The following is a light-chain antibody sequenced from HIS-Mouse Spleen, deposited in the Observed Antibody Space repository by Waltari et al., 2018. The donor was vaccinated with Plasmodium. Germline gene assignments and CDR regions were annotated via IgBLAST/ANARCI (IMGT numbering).Light chain of an antibody. V-gene: IGLV3-1*01. Sequence: SYELTQPPSVSVSPGQTASITCSGDKLGYKYACRYQQKPGQSPVLVIYQGSKRPSGIPGRFSCSNSGNTATLTISGTQAMDEADYYCQAWDSSTVVFGGGTKLTVL. CDR1: KLGYKY. J-gene: IGLJ2*01. CDR3: QAWDSSTVV. CDR2: QGS.